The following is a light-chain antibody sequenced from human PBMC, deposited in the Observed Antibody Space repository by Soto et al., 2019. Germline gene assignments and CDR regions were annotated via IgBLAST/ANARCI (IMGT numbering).Light chain of an antibody. CDR3: QQLNTFPVT. Sequence: DIQLTQSPSFLSASVGDRVTITGRASQGISSYLAWYQHTPGKAPKLLIYASSTLQSGVPSRFSGSGSGTEFTLTISSLQPEDFATFYCQQLNTFPVTFGQGTRLDI. CDR1: QGISSY. CDR2: ASS. V-gene: IGKV1-9*01. J-gene: IGKJ5*01.